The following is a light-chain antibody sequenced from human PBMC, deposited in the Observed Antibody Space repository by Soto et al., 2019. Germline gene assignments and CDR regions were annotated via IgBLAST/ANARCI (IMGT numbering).Light chain of an antibody. CDR3: QQYNSYPWT. Sequence: DIQMTQSPSTLSASVGDRVTITCRASQSISSWLAWYQQKPGKAPKLLIYDASSLESGVPSRFSGSGSGTEFTLTISSLQPDDFATYYFQQYNSYPWTVGQGTKVEIK. CDR1: QSISSW. V-gene: IGKV1-5*01. CDR2: DAS. J-gene: IGKJ1*01.